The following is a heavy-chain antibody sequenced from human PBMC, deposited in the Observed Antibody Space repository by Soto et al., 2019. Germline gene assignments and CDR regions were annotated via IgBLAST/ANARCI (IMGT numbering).Heavy chain of an antibody. CDR3: ARDGYDGSGSPYPAY. CDR2: IYYLGST. V-gene: IGHV4-59*01. CDR1: GGSMSENF. J-gene: IGHJ4*02. Sequence: SETLSPTCSVSGGSMSENFWSWIRQSPGKGLEWIGYIYYLGSTDHNPSLKSRVTISVDTSKRQFSLRLTSVSAADTAGYYCARDGYDGSGSPYPAYWGPGTQVTVSS. D-gene: IGHD3-10*01.